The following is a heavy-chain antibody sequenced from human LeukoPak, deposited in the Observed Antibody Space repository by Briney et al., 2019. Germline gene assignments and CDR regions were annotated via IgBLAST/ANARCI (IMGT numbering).Heavy chain of an antibody. J-gene: IGHJ4*02. Sequence: PSETLSLTCTVSGGSISNYYWSWIRQPAGKGLEWIGRFYNSGSTNCNPSLKSRVTMSVDTSKNQFSLRLSSVTAADTAVYYCARVFPSVDSSALFDYWGQGTLVTVSS. D-gene: IGHD6-19*01. CDR2: FYNSGST. CDR3: ARVFPSVDSSALFDY. V-gene: IGHV4-4*07. CDR1: GGSISNYY.